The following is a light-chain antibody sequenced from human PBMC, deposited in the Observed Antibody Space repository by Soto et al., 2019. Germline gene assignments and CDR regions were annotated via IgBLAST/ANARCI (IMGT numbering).Light chain of an antibody. CDR2: EVT. CDR3: NSYTTLSNRV. CDR1: MRDVGAYNL. Sequence: QSVLTQPASVSGSPGQSITISCAGTMRDVGAYNLVSWYQQHPGRAPQLIIYEVTNRPSGVSNRFSGSKSGNTASLTISGLQAEDEANYYCNSYTTLSNRVFGTGTKATV. J-gene: IGLJ1*01. V-gene: IGLV2-14*01.